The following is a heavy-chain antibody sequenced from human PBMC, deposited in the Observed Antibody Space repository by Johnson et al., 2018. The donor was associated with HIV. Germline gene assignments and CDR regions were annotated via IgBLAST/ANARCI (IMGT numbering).Heavy chain of an antibody. D-gene: IGHD6-19*01. CDR3: ARGQLQWPASVNDGFDI. CDR1: GFTFSAYY. V-gene: IGHV3-11*04. CDR2: ISSSGSII. J-gene: IGHJ3*02. Sequence: QVQLVESGGGLVQPGGSLRLSCVTSGFTFSAYYMSWIRQAPGKGLECLSYISSSGSIIYYTDSVKGRFTISRDNAKNSLYLHMNSLRVEDTAVYYCARGQLQWPASVNDGFDIWGQGTMVTVSS.